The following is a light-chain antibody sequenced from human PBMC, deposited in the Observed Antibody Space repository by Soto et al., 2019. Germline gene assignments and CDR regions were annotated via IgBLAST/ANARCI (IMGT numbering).Light chain of an antibody. V-gene: IGLV2-14*03. CDR1: SSDVGAHNY. CDR2: DVS. Sequence: QSVLTQPASVSGSPGQSITISCTGTSSDVGAHNYVSWYQQHPGQAPKLMIYDVSNRPSGVSDRFSGSKSGNTASLTISGLQAEDEADYYCYSCSRSSGTRYVFGTGTKLTVL. CDR3: YSCSRSSGTRYV. J-gene: IGLJ1*01.